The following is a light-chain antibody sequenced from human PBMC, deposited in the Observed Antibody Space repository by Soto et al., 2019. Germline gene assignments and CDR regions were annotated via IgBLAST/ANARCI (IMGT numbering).Light chain of an antibody. CDR1: SSDVGGYNY. CDR2: EVS. CDR3: SSYAGSNNVV. Sequence: QSVLTQPPSASGSPGQSVTISCTGTSSDVGGYNYVSWYQQHPGKAPKLMIYEVSKRPSGVPDRFSGSKSGNTASLTVSGLQAEDEADYYCSSYAGSNNVVFGGGHKVTVL. V-gene: IGLV2-8*01. J-gene: IGLJ2*01.